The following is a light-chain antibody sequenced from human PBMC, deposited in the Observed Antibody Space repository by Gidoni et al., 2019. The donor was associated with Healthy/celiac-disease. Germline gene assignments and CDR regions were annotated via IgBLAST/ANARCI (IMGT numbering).Light chain of an antibody. CDR1: NIGSKS. J-gene: IGLJ1*01. Sequence: SYVLTQPPSVSVAPGKTARITCGGNNIGSKSVHWYQQTPGQAPVLVIYYDSDRPSGTPERFSGSNSGNTATLTISRVEAGDEDDYYCQVWDSSSDHPYVFGTGTKVTV. V-gene: IGLV3-21*04. CDR2: YDS. CDR3: QVWDSSSDHPYV.